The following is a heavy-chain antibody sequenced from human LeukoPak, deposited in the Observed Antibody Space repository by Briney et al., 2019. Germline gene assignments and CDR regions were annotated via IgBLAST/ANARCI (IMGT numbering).Heavy chain of an antibody. J-gene: IGHJ4*02. CDR1: EFTLSGYW. CDR2: IKQDGNEK. V-gene: IGHV3-7*01. D-gene: IGHD5-12*01. Sequence: GGSLRLSCAASEFTLSGYWMSWVRQAPGKGLEWVANIKQDGNEKYYVDSVKGRFTISRDNAKNSLYLQMNSLRAADTAVYYCARDRRGNSGYYYFDCWGQGTLVTVSS. CDR3: ARDRRGNSGYYYFDC.